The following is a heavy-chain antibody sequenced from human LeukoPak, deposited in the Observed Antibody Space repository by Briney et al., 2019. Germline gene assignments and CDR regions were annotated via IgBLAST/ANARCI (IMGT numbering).Heavy chain of an antibody. Sequence: GGSLRLSCGASGFTFSNYCMTWVRQAPGKGLEWVANIKPDESEKYYVDSVKGRFTISRDNAKNSLYLQMNSLRAEDTAVYYCAPDCSNTACYTRFDPWGQGTLVTVSS. D-gene: IGHD2-2*02. CDR1: GFTFSNYC. J-gene: IGHJ5*02. CDR2: IKPDESEK. CDR3: APDCSNTACYTRFDP. V-gene: IGHV3-7*01.